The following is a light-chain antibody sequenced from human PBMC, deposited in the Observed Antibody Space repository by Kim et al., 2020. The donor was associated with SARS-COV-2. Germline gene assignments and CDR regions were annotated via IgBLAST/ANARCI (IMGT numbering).Light chain of an antibody. Sequence: SASVGDRVTISCRASQSIHIWLAWFQQKPGKAPRVLMYKASALESGVPSRFSGSGSGTEFTLTISSLQPEDSATYYCQQYDVHPETFGQGTKVEI. V-gene: IGKV1-5*03. J-gene: IGKJ1*01. CDR3: QQYDVHPET. CDR1: QSIHIW. CDR2: KAS.